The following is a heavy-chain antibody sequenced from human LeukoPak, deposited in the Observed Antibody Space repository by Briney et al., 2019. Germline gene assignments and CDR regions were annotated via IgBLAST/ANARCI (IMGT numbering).Heavy chain of an antibody. J-gene: IGHJ4*02. CDR2: ISSSNNTI. Sequence: GGSLRLSCAASGFTFSSYSMNWVRQAPGKGLEWVSYISSSNNTIYYADSVKGRFTISRDNAKNSLYLQMNSLRDEDTAVYYCAKEKLDYSNIRYFDYWGQGTLVTVSS. D-gene: IGHD4-11*01. CDR1: GFTFSSYS. V-gene: IGHV3-48*02. CDR3: AKEKLDYSNIRYFDY.